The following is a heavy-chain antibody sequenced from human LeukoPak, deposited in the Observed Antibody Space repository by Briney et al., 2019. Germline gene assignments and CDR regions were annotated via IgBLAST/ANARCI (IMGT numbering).Heavy chain of an antibody. J-gene: IGHJ5*02. CDR3: ATDSRYYGSGSNNWFDH. D-gene: IGHD3-10*01. Sequence: ASVKVSCTASGYTFTRYSMHWGRQAPGQGLEWRRWTNPNSGVTNAAKTFQGRVTITRSPAISTSSMELSRLRSDDPAIYYYATDSRYYGSGSNNWFDHWGQGTLVTVSS. CDR1: GYTFTRYS. V-gene: IGHV1-2*02. CDR2: TNPNSGVT.